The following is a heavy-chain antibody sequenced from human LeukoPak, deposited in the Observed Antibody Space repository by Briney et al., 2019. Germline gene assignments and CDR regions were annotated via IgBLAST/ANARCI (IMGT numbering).Heavy chain of an antibody. V-gene: IGHV3-23*01. D-gene: IGHD2-2*02. CDR2: ISGSGGST. CDR1: GFTFSSYA. J-gene: IGHJ4*02. Sequence: GGSLRLSCAASGFTFSSYAMSWVRQAPGKGLEWVSAISGSGGSTYYADSVKGRFTISRDNSKNTLYLQMNSLRAEDTAVYYCAKVQLGYCSGTSCYTGFWDYWGQGTLVTVSS. CDR3: AKVQLGYCSGTSCYTGFWDY.